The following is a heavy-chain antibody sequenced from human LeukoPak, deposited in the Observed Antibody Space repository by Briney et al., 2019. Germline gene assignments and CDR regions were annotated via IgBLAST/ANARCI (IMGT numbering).Heavy chain of an antibody. V-gene: IGHV4-61*02. J-gene: IGHJ3*02. D-gene: IGHD3-22*01. Sequence: SETLSLTCTVSGGSISSGRYYWSWIRQPAGKGLEWIGRIYTSGSTNYNPSLKSRVTISVDTSKNQFSLKLSSVTAADTAVYYCASRQGVYYYDSSGYYEALNFDAFDIWGQGTMVTVSS. CDR2: IYTSGST. CDR1: GGSISSGRYY. CDR3: ASRQGVYYYDSSGYYEALNFDAFDI.